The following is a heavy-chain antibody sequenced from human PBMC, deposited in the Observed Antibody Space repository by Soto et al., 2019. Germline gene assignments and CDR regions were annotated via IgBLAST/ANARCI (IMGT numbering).Heavy chain of an antibody. J-gene: IGHJ5*02. V-gene: IGHV1-18*01. CDR1: GYTFTSYG. CDR3: ARDPVYYYDSSGHNWFAP. D-gene: IGHD3-22*01. Sequence: ASVKVSCKASGYTFTSYGISWVRQAPGQGLEWMGWISAYNGNTNYAQKLQGRVTMTTDTSTSTAYMELRSLRSDDTAVYYCARDPVYYYDSSGHNWFAPWGQGTLVTVSS. CDR2: ISAYNGNT.